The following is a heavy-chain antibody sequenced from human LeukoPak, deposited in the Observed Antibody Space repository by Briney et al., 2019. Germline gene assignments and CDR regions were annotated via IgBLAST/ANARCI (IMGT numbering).Heavy chain of an antibody. D-gene: IGHD1-26*01. CDR2: ISSSSS. V-gene: IGHV3-21*01. CDR3: ARDPGGSYQRFDY. Sequence: GGSLRLSCAASGFTFSAYSMNWVRQAPGKGLEWVSSISSSSSYADSVKGRFTISRDNAKNSLYLQMNSLRAEDTAVYYCARDPGGSYQRFDYWGQGTLVTVSS. J-gene: IGHJ4*02. CDR1: GFTFSAYS.